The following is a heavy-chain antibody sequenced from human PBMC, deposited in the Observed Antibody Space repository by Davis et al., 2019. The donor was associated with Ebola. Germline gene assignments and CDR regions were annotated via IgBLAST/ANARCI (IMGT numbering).Heavy chain of an antibody. V-gene: IGHV1-2*02. Sequence: ASVKVSCKASGYTFTGYYMQWVRQAPGQGLEWMGWINPNSGDTNYAQKFQGRVTMTRDTSISTAYMELSRLRSDDTAVYYCAREGVSAADTNWFDPWGQGTLVTVSS. CDR1: GYTFTGYY. CDR3: AREGVSAADTNWFDP. J-gene: IGHJ5*02. CDR2: INPNSGDT. D-gene: IGHD2-2*01.